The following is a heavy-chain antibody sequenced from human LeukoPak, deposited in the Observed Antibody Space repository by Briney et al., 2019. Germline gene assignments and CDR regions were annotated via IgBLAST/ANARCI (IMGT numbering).Heavy chain of an antibody. D-gene: IGHD2-21*01. V-gene: IGHV4-39*01. J-gene: IGHJ5*02. CDR3: ARHGVSCGGDCYPNWFDP. CDR2: IYYSGST. Sequence: SETLSLTCTVSGGSISSSSYYWGWIRQPPGKGLEWIGSIYYSGSTYYRPSLKSRVTISVDTSKNQFSLKLSSVTAADTAAYYCARHGVSCGGDCYPNWFDPWGQGTLVTVSS. CDR1: GGSISSSSYY.